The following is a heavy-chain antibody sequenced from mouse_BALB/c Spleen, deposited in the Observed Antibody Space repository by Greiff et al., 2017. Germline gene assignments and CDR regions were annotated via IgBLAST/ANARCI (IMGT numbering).Heavy chain of an antibody. CDR1: GYTFTSYW. CDR3: AREGPHRHFDY. J-gene: IGHJ2*01. D-gene: IGHD2-14*01. Sequence: QVQLQQSGAELAKPGASVKMSCKASGYTFTSYWMHWVKQRPGQGLEWIGYINPSTGYTEYNQKFKDKATLTADKSSSTAYMQLSSLTSEDSAVYYCAREGPHRHFDYWGQGTTLTVSS. V-gene: IGHV1-7*01. CDR2: INPSTGYT.